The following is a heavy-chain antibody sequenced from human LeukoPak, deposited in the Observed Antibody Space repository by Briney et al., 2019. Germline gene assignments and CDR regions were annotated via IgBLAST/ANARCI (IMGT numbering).Heavy chain of an antibody. CDR3: ARGHRIIHGLDV. CDR1: GYTLTDYY. J-gene: IGHJ6*02. Sequence: GASVKVSCKASGYTLTDYYIYWVRQAPGQGLEWLGWLNPHSGGTNYAQKFQGRVTLTRDTSISTAYMELTTLTSDDTAIYYCARGHRIIHGLDVWGQGTTVIVSS. V-gene: IGHV1-2*02. CDR2: LNPHSGGT.